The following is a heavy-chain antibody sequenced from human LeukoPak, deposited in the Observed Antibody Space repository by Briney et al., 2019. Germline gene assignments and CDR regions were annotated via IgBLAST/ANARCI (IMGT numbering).Heavy chain of an antibody. D-gene: IGHD2-15*01. Sequence: GGSLRLPCAASGFTFSTYAMSWVRQAPGKGLEWVSAISGSDGSTYYADSVKGRFTISGDNSKNTLSLQMNSLRAEDTAVYYCAKGIGYCSGGSCYLYFDYWGQGTLVTVSS. CDR1: GFTFSTYA. V-gene: IGHV3-23*01. CDR3: AKGIGYCSGGSCYLYFDY. CDR2: ISGSDGST. J-gene: IGHJ4*02.